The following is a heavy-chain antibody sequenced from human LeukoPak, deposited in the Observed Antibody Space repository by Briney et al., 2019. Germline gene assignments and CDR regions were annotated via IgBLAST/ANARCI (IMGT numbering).Heavy chain of an antibody. Sequence: ASVKVSCKASGGTFSSYAISWVRQAPGQGLEGMGRIIPIFGTAKYAQKLQGRVTINTDESTSRAYMEMSSLRSEDTAVYYCARDRYCTNGVCYQHYWGQGTLVTVSS. V-gene: IGHV1-69*05. CDR3: ARDRYCTNGVCYQHY. CDR2: IIPIFGTA. D-gene: IGHD2-8*01. J-gene: IGHJ4*02. CDR1: GGTFSSYA.